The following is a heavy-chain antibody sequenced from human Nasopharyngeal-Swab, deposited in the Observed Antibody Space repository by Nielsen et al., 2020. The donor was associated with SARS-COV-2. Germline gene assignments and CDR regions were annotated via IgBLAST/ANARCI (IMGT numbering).Heavy chain of an antibody. J-gene: IGHJ6*02. CDR3: AREIASYYYDSSGYYYPDYDYYGMDV. CDR2: IYTSGST. CDR1: GGSISSYY. Sequence: SETLSLTCTVSGGSISSYYWSWIRQPAGKGLEWIGRIYTSGSTTYNPSLKSRVTMSVDTSKNQFSLKLSSVAAADTAVYYCAREIASYYYDSSGYYYPDYDYYGMDVWGQGTTVTVSS. V-gene: IGHV4-4*07. D-gene: IGHD3-22*01.